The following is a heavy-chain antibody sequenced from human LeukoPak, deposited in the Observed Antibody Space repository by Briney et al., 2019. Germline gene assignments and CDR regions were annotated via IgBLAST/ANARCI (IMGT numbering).Heavy chain of an antibody. D-gene: IGHD2-15*01. CDR2: INGDGSGP. CDR3: ARDGSLPDY. CDR1: GFTFSSYW. J-gene: IGHJ4*02. Sequence: PGGPLRLSCAASGFTFSSYWMHWVRQAPGKGPVWVSRINGDGSGPIYADSVKGRFTISRDNAKSTLYLQMNSLRAEDTAVYYCARDGSLPDYWGQGTLVTVSS. V-gene: IGHV3-74*01.